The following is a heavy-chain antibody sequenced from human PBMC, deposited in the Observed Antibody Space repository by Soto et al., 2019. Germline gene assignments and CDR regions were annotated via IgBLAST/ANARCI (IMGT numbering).Heavy chain of an antibody. J-gene: IGHJ4*02. Sequence: ESGGGVVQPGRSLRLSCAASGFTFSSYAMHWVRQAPGKGLEWVAVISYDGSNEYYADSVKGRFTISRDNSKNTLYLQVNSLRAEDTAMYYCTRETMTIRLYFDYWGQGVLVTVSS. CDR3: TRETMTIRLYFDY. V-gene: IGHV3-30-3*01. CDR2: ISYDGSNE. CDR1: GFTFSSYA. D-gene: IGHD3-3*01.